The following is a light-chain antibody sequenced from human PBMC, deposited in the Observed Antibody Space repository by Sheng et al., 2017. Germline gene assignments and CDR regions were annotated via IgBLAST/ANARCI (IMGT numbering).Light chain of an antibody. CDR1: QSVLYSSNNRNY. CDR3: QQYYRAPLT. J-gene: IGKJ4*01. V-gene: IGKV4-1*01. CDR2: WAS. Sequence: DIVMTQSPDSLAVPLGERATISCKSSQSVLYSSNNRNYLAWYQQKPGQPPKLLISWASTRESGVPDRFSGSGSGTDFTLTISSLQAEDVALYFCQQYYRAPLTFGGGTKVEIK.